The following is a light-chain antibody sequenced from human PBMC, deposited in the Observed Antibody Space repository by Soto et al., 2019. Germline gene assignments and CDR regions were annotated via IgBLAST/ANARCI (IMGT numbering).Light chain of an antibody. V-gene: IGLV2-14*01. CDR3: SSYIGSITFLV. CDR1: SSDVGANNY. J-gene: IGLJ2*01. CDR2: DVS. Sequence: QSALTQPASVSGSPGQPITISCTGTSSDVGANNYVSWYQHHPGKAPKLLIYDVSNRPSGVSSRFSGSKSGNTASLTISGLQAEDEADYYCSSYIGSITFLVFVGGTKVTVL.